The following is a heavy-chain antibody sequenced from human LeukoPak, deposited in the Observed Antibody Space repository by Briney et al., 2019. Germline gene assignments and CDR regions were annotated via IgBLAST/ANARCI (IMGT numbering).Heavy chain of an antibody. D-gene: IGHD4-23*01. CDR2: ISSSGSLI. CDR3: ASSVVSGY. V-gene: IGHV3-21*01. J-gene: IGHJ4*02. CDR1: GFTFSSYT. Sequence: GGSLRLSCAASGFTFSSYTMNWARQAPGKGLQWVSSISSSGSLIYYADSVKGRFTISRDNAKNSLYLQMNSLRAEDTAVYYCASSVVSGYWGQGTLVTVSS.